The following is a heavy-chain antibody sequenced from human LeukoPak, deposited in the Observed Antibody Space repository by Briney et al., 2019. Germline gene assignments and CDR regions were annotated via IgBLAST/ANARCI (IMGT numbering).Heavy chain of an antibody. Sequence: SETLSLTCTVSGGSISSYYWSWIRQPAGKGLEWIGRIYISGSTNYNPSLKSRVTMSVDTSKSQFSLRLSSVTAADTAVYYCAREYEDYGDYGGYFDYWGQGTLVTVSS. D-gene: IGHD4-17*01. J-gene: IGHJ4*02. CDR3: AREYEDYGDYGGYFDY. CDR1: GGSISSYY. CDR2: IYISGST. V-gene: IGHV4-4*07.